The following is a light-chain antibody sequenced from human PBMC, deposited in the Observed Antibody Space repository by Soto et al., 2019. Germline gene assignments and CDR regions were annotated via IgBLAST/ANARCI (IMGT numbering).Light chain of an antibody. CDR1: QDIAGY. V-gene: IGKV1D-12*01. J-gene: IGKJ5*01. CDR3: PQAYCFLIT. Sequence: IQLTQSPSSVSASVVDRVTITCLASQDIAGYLAWYQHKPGRAPELLIHAASSLQSGVPSRFSGSGSGTDFTLTINCLQPEDFATYCCPQAYCFLITFGDGGRLETK. CDR2: AAS.